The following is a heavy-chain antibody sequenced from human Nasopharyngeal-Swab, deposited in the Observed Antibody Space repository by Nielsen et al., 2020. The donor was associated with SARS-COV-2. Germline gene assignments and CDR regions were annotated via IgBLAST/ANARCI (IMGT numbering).Heavy chain of an antibody. V-gene: IGHV1-2*06. D-gene: IGHD3-22*01. Sequence: VKVSCKASGYTFTGYYMHWVRQAPGQGLEWMGRINPNSGGTNYAQKFQGRVTMTRDTSISTAYMELSRLRSDDTAVYYCASIYYDSSGYPYHFDYWGQGTLVTVSS. CDR1: GYTFTGYY. J-gene: IGHJ4*02. CDR2: INPNSGGT. CDR3: ASIYYDSSGYPYHFDY.